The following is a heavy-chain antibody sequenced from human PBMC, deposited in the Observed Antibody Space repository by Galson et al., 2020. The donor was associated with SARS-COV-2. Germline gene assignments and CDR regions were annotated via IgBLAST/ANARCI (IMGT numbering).Heavy chain of an antibody. Sequence: SEPLSLPCAVPGESFNTNSWSWIRQPPGKGLEWIGAINQSGYSNSNPSLKSRVTISLDTSKNQIPLSLNSVTAADTAVYYCVETTAEYFYGMDVWGQGTSVTVSS. CDR3: VETTAEYFYGMDV. V-gene: IGHV4-34*01. D-gene: IGHD4-17*01. CDR2: INQSGYS. J-gene: IGHJ6*02. CDR1: GESFNTNS.